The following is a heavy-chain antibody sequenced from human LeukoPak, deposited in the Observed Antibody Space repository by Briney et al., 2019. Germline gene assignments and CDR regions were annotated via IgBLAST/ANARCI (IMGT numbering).Heavy chain of an antibody. D-gene: IGHD2-15*01. V-gene: IGHV4-59*01. Sequence: SGTLSLTCTVSGGSITSFCWSWIRQPPGKGLEWIGYIYYSGSTNYNPSLKSRVTISVDTSKNQFSLNLSSVTAADTAVYYCARRGRAQGPLSLWGQGTMVTVSS. CDR3: ARRGRAQGPLSL. J-gene: IGHJ3*01. CDR1: GGSITSFC. CDR2: IYYSGST.